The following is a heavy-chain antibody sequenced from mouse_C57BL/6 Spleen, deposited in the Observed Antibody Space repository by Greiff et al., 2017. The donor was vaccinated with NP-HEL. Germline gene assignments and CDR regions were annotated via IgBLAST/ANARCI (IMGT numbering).Heavy chain of an antibody. J-gene: IGHJ3*01. V-gene: IGHV1-18*01. CDR1: GYTFTDYN. CDR3: ARTVDYYGSGVHFAG. Sequence: VQLKESGPELVKPGASVKIPCKASGYTFTDYNMDWVKQSHGKSLEWIGDINPNNGGTIYNQKFKGKATLTVDKSSSTAYMELRSLTSEDTAVYYCARTVDYYGSGVHFAGWGQGTLVTVAA. CDR2: INPNNGGT. D-gene: IGHD1-1*01.